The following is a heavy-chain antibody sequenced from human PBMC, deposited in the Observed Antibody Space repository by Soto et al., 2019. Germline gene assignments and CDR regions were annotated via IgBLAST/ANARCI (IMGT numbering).Heavy chain of an antibody. CDR3: ARWGSGTNFYYHYAMDV. CDR2: VNDRGGST. Sequence: EVPLLESGGGLVQPGGSLRLSCSTSGFTFWNFAMAWVRQGPGKGLEWVSTVNDRGGSTYYADSVKGRFTISRDDSENTLHLQMSSLRADDTAIYYCARWGSGTNFYYHYAMDVWGQGTTVTVSS. V-gene: IGHV3-23*01. CDR1: GFTFWNFA. D-gene: IGHD3-16*01. J-gene: IGHJ6*02.